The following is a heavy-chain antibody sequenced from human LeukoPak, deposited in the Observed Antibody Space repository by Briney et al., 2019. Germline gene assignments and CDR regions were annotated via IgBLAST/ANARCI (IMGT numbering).Heavy chain of an antibody. V-gene: IGHV4-4*07. CDR2: IYTSGST. CDR1: GGSISSYY. D-gene: IGHD3-3*01. J-gene: IGHJ6*03. CDR3: ARGHDFWSGYYYYYMDV. Sequence: PSETLSLTCTVSGGSISSYYWSWTRQPAGKGLEWIGRIYTSGSTNYNPSLKSRVTMSVDTSKNQFSLKLSSVTAADTAVYYCARGHDFWSGYYYYYMDVWGKGTTVTVSS.